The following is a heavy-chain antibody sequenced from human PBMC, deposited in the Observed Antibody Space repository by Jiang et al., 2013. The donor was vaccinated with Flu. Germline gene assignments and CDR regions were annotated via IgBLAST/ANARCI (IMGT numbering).Heavy chain of an antibody. Sequence: GSLRTLLCSVWIQLQLPCHVLVRQAPGKGLEWVTSIRFDGSTQYYADSVKGRFTVSRDNSENTLYLQMNNLRPDDTAIYYCATLRGSSYDTYLADFWGQGTLVTVSS. V-gene: IGHV3-30*02. CDR3: ATLRGSSYDTYLADF. D-gene: IGHD3-9*01. CDR2: IRFDGSTQ. CDR1: IQLQLPC. J-gene: IGHJ4*02.